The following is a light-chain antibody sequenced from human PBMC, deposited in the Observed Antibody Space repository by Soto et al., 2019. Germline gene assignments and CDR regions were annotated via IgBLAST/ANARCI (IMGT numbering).Light chain of an antibody. CDR2: LGS. Sequence: DIVMTQSTLSLPVTPGEPASISCRSSQSLLHSNGYNYLDWYLQKPGQSPQLLIYLGSNRASGVPDRFSGSGSCTDFTLKISRVEAEDVGVYYCMQALQTQGTFGQGIRPEMK. J-gene: IGKJ5*01. CDR1: QSLLHSNGYNY. CDR3: MQALQTQGT. V-gene: IGKV2-28*01.